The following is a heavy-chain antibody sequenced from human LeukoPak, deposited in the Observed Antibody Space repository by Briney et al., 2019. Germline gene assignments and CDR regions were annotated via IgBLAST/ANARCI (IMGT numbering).Heavy chain of an antibody. CDR2: IIPIFGTA. D-gene: IGHD4/OR15-4a*01. CDR3: ARGPPMTMVVTIGRFDP. Sequence: SVKVSCKASGGTFSSYAISWVRQAPGQGLEWMGGIIPIFGTANYAQKFQGRVTITTDESTSTAYMELSSLRSEDTAVYYCARGPPMTMVVTIGRFDPWGQGTLVTVSS. J-gene: IGHJ5*02. V-gene: IGHV1-69*05. CDR1: GGTFSSYA.